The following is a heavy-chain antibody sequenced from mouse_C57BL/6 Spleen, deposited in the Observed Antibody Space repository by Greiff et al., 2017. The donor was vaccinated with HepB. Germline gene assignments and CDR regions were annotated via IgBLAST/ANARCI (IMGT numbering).Heavy chain of an antibody. D-gene: IGHD2-4*01. CDR3: ARPYDYEAY. CDR1: GFTFTDYY. J-gene: IGHJ3*01. Sequence: EVQVVESGGGLVQPGGSLSLSCAASGFTFTDYYMSWVRQPPGKALEWLGFIRNKANGYTTEYSASVKGRFTISRDNSQSILYLQMNALRAEDSATYYCARPYDYEAYWGQGTLVTVSA. CDR2: IRNKANGYTT. V-gene: IGHV7-3*01.